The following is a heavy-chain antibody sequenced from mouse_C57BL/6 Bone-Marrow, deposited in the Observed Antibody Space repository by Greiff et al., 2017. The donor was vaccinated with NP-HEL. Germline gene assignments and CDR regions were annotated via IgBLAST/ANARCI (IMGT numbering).Heavy chain of an antibody. CDR2: ISSGGDYI. V-gene: IGHV5-9-1*02. CDR3: TRESGYDRAMDY. Sequence: EVKLVESGEGLVKPGGSLKLSCAASGFTFSSYAMSWVRQTPEKRLEWVAYISSGGDYIYYADTVKGRFTISRDNARNTLYLQMSSLKSEDTAMYYCTRESGYDRAMDYWGQGTSVTVSS. D-gene: IGHD2-2*01. CDR1: GFTFSSYA. J-gene: IGHJ4*01.